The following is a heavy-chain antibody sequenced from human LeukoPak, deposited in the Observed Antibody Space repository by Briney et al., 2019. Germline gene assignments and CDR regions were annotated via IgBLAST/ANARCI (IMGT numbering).Heavy chain of an antibody. J-gene: IGHJ4*01. CDR3: PKVGIEYRSASPVDY. Sequence: KPGGSLRLSCAASGYTFSSYSMNWLRQATGKGLEWVSSISGSSSYIYYADSVKGGFTISRDNAKNSLYLQMNSLRAKDTAVYYCPKVGIEYRSASPVDYCGHGDLVTVSS. CDR2: ISGSSSYI. CDR1: GYTFSSYS. V-gene: IGHV3-21*01. D-gene: IGHD6-6*01.